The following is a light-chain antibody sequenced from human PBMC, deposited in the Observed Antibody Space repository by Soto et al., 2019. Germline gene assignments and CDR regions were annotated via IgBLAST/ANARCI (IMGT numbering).Light chain of an antibody. V-gene: IGKV3-11*01. CDR2: DVS. Sequence: EIVLTQSPATLSLSPGERATLSCRASQTVSSYLGWYQQKPGQAPRLLISDVSKRATGIPARFSGSGSGTDFTPTISSLEPEDFAVYYCQKRVNGPTFGGGTKVEIK. CDR1: QTVSSY. J-gene: IGKJ4*01. CDR3: QKRVNGPT.